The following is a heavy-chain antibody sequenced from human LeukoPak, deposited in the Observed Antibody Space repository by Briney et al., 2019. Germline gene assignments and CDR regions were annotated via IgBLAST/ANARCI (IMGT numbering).Heavy chain of an antibody. V-gene: IGHV1-69*01. CDR3: ARPGYSYGYHAFDI. D-gene: IGHD5-18*01. J-gene: IGHJ3*02. CDR2: IIPIFGTA. Sequence: GSPVKVSCKASGGTFSSYAISWVRQAPGQGLEWMGGIIPIFGTANYAQKFQGRVTITADESTSTAYMELSSLRSEDTAVYYCARPGYSYGYHAFDIWGQGTMVTVSS. CDR1: GGTFSSYA.